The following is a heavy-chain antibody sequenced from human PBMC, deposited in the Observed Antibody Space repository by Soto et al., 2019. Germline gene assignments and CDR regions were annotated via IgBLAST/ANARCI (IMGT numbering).Heavy chain of an antibody. Sequence: QVQLQESGPGLVKPSETLSLTCTVSGGSISSYYWSWIRQPPGKGLEWIGYIYYSGSTNYNPSLKSRVTISVDTSKNQFSLKLRSVTAADTAVYYCARHFPRQYDFWSGYSGLTFDYWGQGTLVTVSS. CDR2: IYYSGST. D-gene: IGHD3-3*01. CDR1: GGSISSYY. J-gene: IGHJ4*02. V-gene: IGHV4-59*08. CDR3: ARHFPRQYDFWSGYSGLTFDY.